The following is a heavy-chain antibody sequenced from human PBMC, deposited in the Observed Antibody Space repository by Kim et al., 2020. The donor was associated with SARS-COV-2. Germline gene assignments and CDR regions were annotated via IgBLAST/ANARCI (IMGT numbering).Heavy chain of an antibody. CDR1: GGSISSSSYY. Sequence: SETLSLTCTVSGGSISSSSYYWGWIRQPPGKGLEWIGSIYYSGSTYYNPSLKSRVTISVDTSKNQFSLTLSSVTAADTAVYYCARLIALLWFGGAGWFDPCGQGTLVTVPS. V-gene: IGHV4-39*01. CDR3: ARLIALLWFGGAGWFDP. D-gene: IGHD3-10*01. J-gene: IGHJ5*02. CDR2: IYYSGST.